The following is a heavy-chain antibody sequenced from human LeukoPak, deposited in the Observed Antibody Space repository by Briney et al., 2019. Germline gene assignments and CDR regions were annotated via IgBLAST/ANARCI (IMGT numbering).Heavy chain of an antibody. V-gene: IGHV1-46*01. D-gene: IGHD1-20*01. CDR1: GYTFTSYY. CDR3: ARDLPGITGENH. Sequence: ASVRVSCKASGYTFTSYYMRWVRQAPGQGLEWMGIINPSGGSTSYAQKFQGRVTMTRDTSTSTVYMELSSLRSEDTAVYYCARDLPGITGENHWGQGTLVTVSS. CDR2: INPSGGST. J-gene: IGHJ5*02.